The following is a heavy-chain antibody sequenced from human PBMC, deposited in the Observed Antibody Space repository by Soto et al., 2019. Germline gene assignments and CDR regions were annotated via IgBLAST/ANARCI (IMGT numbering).Heavy chain of an antibody. CDR2: IYYSGST. Sequence: SETLSLTCTVSGGSISSYYWSSIRQPPEKGLEWIGYIYYSGSTNYNPSLKSRVTISVDTSKSQFSLMLTSVTATDTAVYYCTRGPSGDKVDYSSPGTLVTVSS. V-gene: IGHV4-59*08. J-gene: IGHJ4*02. CDR3: TRGPSGDKVDY. D-gene: IGHD7-27*01. CDR1: GGSISSYY.